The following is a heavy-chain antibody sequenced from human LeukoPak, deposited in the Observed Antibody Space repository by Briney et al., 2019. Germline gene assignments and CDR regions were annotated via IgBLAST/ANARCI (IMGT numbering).Heavy chain of an antibody. J-gene: IGHJ4*02. Sequence: GGCLRLSCAPSGLTFSRYAMSWVRHTPRKGLEWVSAISGSGGSTYYADSVKGRFNISRDNSKNTLYLQMNSLRAEDTAVYYCAKRGYSGYVFDYWGQGTLVTVSS. CDR3: AKRGYSGYVFDY. CDR1: GLTFSRYA. D-gene: IGHD5-12*01. V-gene: IGHV3-23*01. CDR2: ISGSGGST.